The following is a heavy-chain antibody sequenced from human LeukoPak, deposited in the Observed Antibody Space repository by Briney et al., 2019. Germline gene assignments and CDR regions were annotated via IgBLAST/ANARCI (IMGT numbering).Heavy chain of an antibody. CDR2: ISGSGGDI. CDR1: GFTFSDYY. Sequence: GGSLRLSCATSGFTFSDYYMSWIRQAPGKGLEWLSYISGSGGDIHYADSVKGRFTISRDNAKNSLYLQMNSLRAEDTAMYYCARDILAAGVTLYFDYWAQGILVTVSS. D-gene: IGHD3-10*01. CDR3: ARDILAAGVTLYFDY. J-gene: IGHJ4*02. V-gene: IGHV3-11*01.